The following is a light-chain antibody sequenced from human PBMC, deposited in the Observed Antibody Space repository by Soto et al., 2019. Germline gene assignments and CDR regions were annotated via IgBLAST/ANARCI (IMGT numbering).Light chain of an antibody. V-gene: IGLV1-44*01. Sequence: QSVLTQPPSASGTPGQRVTISCSGSSSNIGSYTVNWYQQLPGTAPKLLIHTNIQRPSGVPDRFSGSKSGTSASLAISGLQSEDEADYYCAAWDDSLNGGVFGGGTKLTVL. CDR3: AAWDDSLNGGV. CDR2: TNI. CDR1: SSNIGSYT. J-gene: IGLJ3*02.